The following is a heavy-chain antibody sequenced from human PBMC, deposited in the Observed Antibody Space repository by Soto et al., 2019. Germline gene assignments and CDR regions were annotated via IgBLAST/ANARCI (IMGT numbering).Heavy chain of an antibody. Sequence: EVQLLESGGGLVQPGGSLRLSCAASGFTFSSYAMSWVRQAPGKGLEWVSAISGSGGSTYYADSVKGRFTISRDNSKNTLFLQMNSLRAEDTAVYYCAKSLYSISIAVACTVLDYWGQGTLVTVSS. D-gene: IGHD6-19*01. CDR2: ISGSGGST. CDR1: GFTFSSYA. J-gene: IGHJ4*02. V-gene: IGHV3-23*01. CDR3: AKSLYSISIAVACTVLDY.